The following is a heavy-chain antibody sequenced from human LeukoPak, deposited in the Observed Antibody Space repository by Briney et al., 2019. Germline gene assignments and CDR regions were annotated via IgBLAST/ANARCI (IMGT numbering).Heavy chain of an antibody. D-gene: IGHD5-18*01. CDR2: ISRSSSYI. CDR3: AGEYSYGLVSGDY. J-gene: IGHJ4*02. Sequence: GGSLRLSCAASGFTFSSYSMNWVRQAPGKGLEWVSSISRSSSYIYYADSVKGRFTISRDNAKNSLYLQMNSLRAEDTAVYYCAGEYSYGLVSGDYWGQGTLVTVSS. CDR1: GFTFSSYS. V-gene: IGHV3-21*01.